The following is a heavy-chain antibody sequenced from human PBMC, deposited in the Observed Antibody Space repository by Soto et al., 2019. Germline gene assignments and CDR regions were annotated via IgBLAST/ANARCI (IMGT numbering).Heavy chain of an antibody. CDR1: GFTFSSSW. CDR3: TRDSEAGTKGRWFDP. D-gene: IGHD6-19*01. J-gene: IGHJ5*02. V-gene: IGHV3-7*03. CDR2: IKQDGSEK. Sequence: GGSLRLSCAASGFTFSSSWMSWVRQAPGKGLEWVANIKQDGSEKYYVDSVKGRFTISRDNAKNSLYLHMNSLRAEDTAVYYCTRDSEAGTKGRWFDPWGQGTLVTVSS.